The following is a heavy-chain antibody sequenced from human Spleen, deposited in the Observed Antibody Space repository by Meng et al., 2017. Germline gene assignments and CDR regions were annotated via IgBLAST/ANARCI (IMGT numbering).Heavy chain of an antibody. CDR1: GGSISSSNW. CDR2: IYPSGST. D-gene: IGHD6-6*01. J-gene: IGHJ4*02. V-gene: IGHV4-4*02. CDR3: AKVHSNSPYFDY. Sequence: QVPLQESGPGLVKPSGTLSRTCAVSGGSISSSNWWSWVRQPPGKGLEWIGEIYPSGSTNYNPSLKSRVTISVDKSKNQFSLKLSSVTAADTAVYYCAKVHSNSPYFDYWGQGTLVTVSS.